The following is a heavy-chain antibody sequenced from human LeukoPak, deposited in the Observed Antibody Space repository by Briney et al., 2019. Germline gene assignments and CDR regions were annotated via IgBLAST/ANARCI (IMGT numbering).Heavy chain of an antibody. D-gene: IGHD2-15*01. CDR1: GFTFSSYA. CDR3: ARDAPGYCSGGTCYNKWFDP. V-gene: IGHV3-30*04. Sequence: GRSLRLSCAASGFTFSSYAIHWVRQAPGKGLEWMAVIPYDGSNKYHADSVKGRFTISRDNSKNTLYLQMNSLRPEDTAVYYCARDAPGYCSGGTCYNKWFDPWGQGTLVAVSS. CDR2: IPYDGSNK. J-gene: IGHJ5*02.